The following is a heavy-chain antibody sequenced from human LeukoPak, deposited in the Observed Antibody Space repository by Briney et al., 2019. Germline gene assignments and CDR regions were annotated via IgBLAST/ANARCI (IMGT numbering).Heavy chain of an antibody. CDR1: GYTFSSYY. V-gene: IGHV1-46*01. J-gene: IGHJ4*02. CDR2: INPTGSST. Sequence: GASVKVSFKASGYTFSSYYMHWVRQAPGQGLEWVGLINPTGSSTNYAQKFRGRVTMTRDASTSTVYMDLNSLTSEDTAVYYCAREASGGYFDYWGQGTLVTVSS. D-gene: IGHD4-23*01. CDR3: AREASGGYFDY.